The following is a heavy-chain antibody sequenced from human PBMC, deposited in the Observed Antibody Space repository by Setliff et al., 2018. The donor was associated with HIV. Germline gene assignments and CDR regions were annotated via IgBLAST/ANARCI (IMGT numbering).Heavy chain of an antibody. D-gene: IGHD6-6*01. CDR3: ARRPYYFDS. CDR1: GGSINRSY. V-gene: IGHV4-34*12. CDR2: IIHSRNT. J-gene: IGHJ4*02. Sequence: SETLSLTCTVSGGSINRSYWSWIRQPPGKGLEWIGEIIHSRNTNYNPSLKSRVTVSVDTSKNQFSLKLSSVTAADTAVYYCARRPYYFDSWGQGTLVTVSS.